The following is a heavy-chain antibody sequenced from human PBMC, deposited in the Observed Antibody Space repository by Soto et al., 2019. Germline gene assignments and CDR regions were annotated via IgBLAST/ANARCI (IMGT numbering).Heavy chain of an antibody. V-gene: IGHV3-23*01. J-gene: IGHJ6*02. CDR2: ISGRGGST. D-gene: IGHD6-13*01. CDR3: AKEMGIAAARVYYYGMDV. CDR1: GFTFSSYA. Sequence: GGSLRLSCAASGFTFSSYAMSWVRQAPGKGLEWVSAISGRGGSTYYADSVKGRFTISRDNSKNTLYLQMNSLRAEDTAVYYCAKEMGIAAARVYYYGMDVWGQGTTVTVSS.